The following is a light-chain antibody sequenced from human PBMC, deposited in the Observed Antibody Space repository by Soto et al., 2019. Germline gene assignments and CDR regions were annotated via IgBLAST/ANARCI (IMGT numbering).Light chain of an antibody. J-gene: IGLJ2*01. Sequence: QSVLTQPPSASGTPGQRVTISCSGSSSNIGSNTVNWYQQLPGTAPKLLIYSNNQRPSGVPDRFSGSKSGTSASLAISGLQSEGEADYYCAAWDDSLKGVVFGGGTTRTVL. CDR1: SSNIGSNT. CDR2: SNN. V-gene: IGLV1-44*01. CDR3: AAWDDSLKGVV.